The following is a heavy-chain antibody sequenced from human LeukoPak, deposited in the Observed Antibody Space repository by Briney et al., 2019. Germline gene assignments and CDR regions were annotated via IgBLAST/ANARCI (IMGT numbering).Heavy chain of an antibody. V-gene: IGHV4-34*01. D-gene: IGHD3-3*01. CDR2: INHSGST. J-gene: IGHJ4*02. Sequence: PSETLSLTCAVYGVSFSGYYWSWIRQPPGKGLEWIGEINHSGSTNYNPSLKSRVTISVDTSKNQFSLKLSSVTAADTAVYYCARVDFWNSADYWAREPWSPSPQ. CDR3: ARVDFWNSADY. CDR1: GVSFSGYY.